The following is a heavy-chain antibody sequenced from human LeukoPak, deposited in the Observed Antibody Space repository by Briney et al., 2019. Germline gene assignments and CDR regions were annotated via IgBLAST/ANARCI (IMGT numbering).Heavy chain of an antibody. J-gene: IGHJ3*01. CDR1: GFTFSSYW. CDR3: AIGERFIDAFEF. V-gene: IGHV3-7*05. Sequence: GGSLRLSCAASGFTFSSYWMSWVRQAPGKGLEWVANIKQDGSEKYYVDSVNGRFTISRDNAKNSLYLQINSLSADDTAVYYCAIGERFIDAFEFWGQGTMVTVSS. CDR2: IKQDGSEK.